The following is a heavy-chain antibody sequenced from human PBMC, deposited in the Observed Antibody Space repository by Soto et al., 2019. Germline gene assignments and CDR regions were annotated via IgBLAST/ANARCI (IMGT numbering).Heavy chain of an antibody. CDR3: AGLRISTNNYNRFDP. D-gene: IGHD1-20*01. Sequence: NPSETLSLTCSVSGAALNGGNYYWSWIRQVPGKGLEWIGHIYVTGTVDYNPSLRARITISQDTSERQFSLNLRLVTAADTAVYYSAGLRISTNNYNRFDPWGQGTLVTVSS. CDR1: GAALNGGNYY. V-gene: IGHV4-31*03. J-gene: IGHJ5*02. CDR2: IYVTGTV.